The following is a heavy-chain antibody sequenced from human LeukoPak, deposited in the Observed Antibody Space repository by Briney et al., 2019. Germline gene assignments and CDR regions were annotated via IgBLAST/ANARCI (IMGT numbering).Heavy chain of an antibody. CDR1: GDSIRSSNHH. CDR3: AREDDTIADNTFDI. V-gene: IGHV4-39*07. CDR2: VYFTGTT. Sequence: SSETLSLTCGVSGDSIRSSNHHWGWIRQPPGKGLECIGSVYFTGTTYYSPSLTSRVTISLDTSKNQFSLKLNSVTAADTAVYYCAREDDTIADNTFDIWGQGTVVTVSS. J-gene: IGHJ3*02. D-gene: IGHD6-13*01.